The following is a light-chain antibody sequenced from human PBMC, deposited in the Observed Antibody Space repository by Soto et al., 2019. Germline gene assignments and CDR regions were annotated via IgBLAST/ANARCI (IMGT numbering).Light chain of an antibody. V-gene: IGLV1-40*01. CDR3: GSWDSSLSAYV. J-gene: IGLJ1*01. CDR1: SSNIGAGYD. Sequence: QSVLTQPPSVSGAPGQRVTISCTGSSSNIGAGYDVHWSQQFPGTAPKLFIYGNNNRPSGVPDRFSGSKSGTSASLAITGLQAEDEADYYCGSWDSSLSAYVFGTGTKVTVL. CDR2: GNN.